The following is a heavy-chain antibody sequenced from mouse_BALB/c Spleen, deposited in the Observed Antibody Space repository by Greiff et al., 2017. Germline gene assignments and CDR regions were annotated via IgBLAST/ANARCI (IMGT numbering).Heavy chain of an antibody. CDR2: ILPGSGST. CDR3: ARGGLYYGSSYDY. D-gene: IGHD1-1*01. Sequence: QVQLQQSGAELMKPGASVKISCKATGYTFSSYWIEWVKQRPGHGLEWIGEILPGSGSTNYNEKFKGKATFTADTSSNTAYMQLSSLTSEDSAVYYCARGGLYYGSSYDYWGQGTTLTVSS. CDR1: GYTFSSYW. J-gene: IGHJ2*01. V-gene: IGHV1-9*01.